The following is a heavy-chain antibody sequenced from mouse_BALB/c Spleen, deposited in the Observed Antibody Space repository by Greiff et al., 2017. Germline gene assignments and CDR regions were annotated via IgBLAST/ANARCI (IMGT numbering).Heavy chain of an antibody. V-gene: IGHV2-2*02. D-gene: IGHD1-2*01. CDR3: ARSPNSLWAMDY. CDR2: IWSGGST. Sequence: VKLVESGPGLVQPSQSLSITCTVSGFSLTSYGVHWVRQSPGKGLEWLGVIWSGGSTDYNAAFISRLSISKDNSKSQVFFKMNSLQANDTAIYYCARSPNSLWAMDYWGQGTSVTVSS. J-gene: IGHJ4*01. CDR1: GFSLTSYG.